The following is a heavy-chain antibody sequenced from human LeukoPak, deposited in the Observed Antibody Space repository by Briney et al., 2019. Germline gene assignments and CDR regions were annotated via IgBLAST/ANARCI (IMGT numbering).Heavy chain of an antibody. J-gene: IGHJ4*02. V-gene: IGHV4-39*01. D-gene: IGHD6-19*01. CDR2: IYYSGST. CDR3: ATSGWYLLPGVY. CDR1: GGSISSNTYY. Sequence: SETLSLTCSVSGGSISSNTYYWGWIRQPPGKGLEWIATIYYSGSTYYNPSLESRVTISVDTSKNQFSLKLSSVTAADTAVYYCATSGWYLLPGVYWGQGTLVTVSS.